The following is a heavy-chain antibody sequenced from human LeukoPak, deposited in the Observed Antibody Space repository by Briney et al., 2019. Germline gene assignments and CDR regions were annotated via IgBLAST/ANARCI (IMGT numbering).Heavy chain of an antibody. CDR2: ISSNGGST. CDR1: GFTFSSYA. CDR3: ARDPMPRRSLFSEYYFDY. J-gene: IGHJ4*02. D-gene: IGHD2-2*01. V-gene: IGHV3-64*01. Sequence: GGSLRLSWAASGFTFSSYAMHWVRQAPGKGLEYVSAISSNGGSTYYANSVKGRFTISRDNSKNTLYLQMGSLRAEDMAVYYCARDPMPRRSLFSEYYFDYWGQGTLVTVSS.